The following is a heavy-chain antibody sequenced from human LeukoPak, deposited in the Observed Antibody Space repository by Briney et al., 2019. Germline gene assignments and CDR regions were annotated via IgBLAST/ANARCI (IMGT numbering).Heavy chain of an antibody. J-gene: IGHJ5*02. CDR2: LYYTGST. Sequence: SETLSLTCTVSGGSISSYYWSWIRQPPGKGLEWIGYLYYTGSTNYNPSLKSRVTMSVDTSKNQFSLRLGSLTAADTAVYYCARGGRYNWFDPWGQGTLVTVSS. V-gene: IGHV4-59*01. D-gene: IGHD1-26*01. CDR1: GGSISSYY. CDR3: ARGGRYNWFDP.